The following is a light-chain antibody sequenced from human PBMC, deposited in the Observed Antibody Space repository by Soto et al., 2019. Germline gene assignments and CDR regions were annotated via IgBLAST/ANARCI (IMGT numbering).Light chain of an antibody. J-gene: IGLJ3*02. CDR1: SSDVGGYNY. CDR3: SSYAGSNILV. Sequence: QSALTQPPSASGSPGQSVTISCTGTSSDVGGYNYVSCYQQHPGKVPKLMIYEVTKRPSGVPDRFSGSKSGNTASLTVSGLQAEDEAGYYCSSYAGSNILVFGGGTKLTVL. V-gene: IGLV2-8*01. CDR2: EVT.